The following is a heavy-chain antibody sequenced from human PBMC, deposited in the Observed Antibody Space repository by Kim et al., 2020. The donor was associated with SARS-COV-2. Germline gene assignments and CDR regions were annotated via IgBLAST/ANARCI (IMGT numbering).Heavy chain of an antibody. CDR1: GFTFSYYG. D-gene: IGHD3-9*01. CDR3: ARLFGYCDWAHWYFDL. V-gene: IGHV3-74*01. CDR2: VNSTGVTT. Sequence: GGSLRLSCAASGFTFSYYGMHWVRQAPGKGLEWVSRVNSTGVTTSYADSVKGRFTISRDNAKNTLYLQMNRLRAEDTAVYYCARLFGYCDWAHWYFDLWGRGTLVTVSS. J-gene: IGHJ2*01.